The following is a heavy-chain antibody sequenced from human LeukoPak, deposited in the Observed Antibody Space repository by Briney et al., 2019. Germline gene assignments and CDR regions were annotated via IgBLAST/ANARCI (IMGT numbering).Heavy chain of an antibody. J-gene: IGHJ4*02. CDR3: ARDDSGYDYTFDY. D-gene: IGHD5-12*01. CDR1: GFTFSSYE. Sequence: PGGSLRLSCAASGFTFSSYEMNWVRQAPGKGLEWVSYISSSGSTMYYADSVKGRFTISRDNAKNSLYLQMNSLRAEDTAVYYCARDDSGYDYTFDYWGQGTLVTVSS. V-gene: IGHV3-48*03. CDR2: ISSSGSTM.